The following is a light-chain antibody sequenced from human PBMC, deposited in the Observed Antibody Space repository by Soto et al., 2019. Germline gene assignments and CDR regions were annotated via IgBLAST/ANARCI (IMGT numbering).Light chain of an antibody. CDR2: KAS. V-gene: IGKV1-5*03. CDR1: QTISSW. J-gene: IGKJ1*01. Sequence: DIKMTQSPSTLSGSVGDRVTITCRASQTISSWLAWYQQKPGKAPKLLIYKASTLKSGVPSRFSGSGSGTEFTLTISSLQPDDFANYYCQHYNSYSEAFGQGTKVELK. CDR3: QHYNSYSEA.